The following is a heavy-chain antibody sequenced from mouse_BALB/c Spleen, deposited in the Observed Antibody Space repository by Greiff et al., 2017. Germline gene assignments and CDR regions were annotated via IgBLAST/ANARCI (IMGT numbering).Heavy chain of an antibody. CDR3: ARDLITTVVDFDY. D-gene: IGHD1-1*01. J-gene: IGHJ2*01. V-gene: IGHV1-14*01. Sequence: VQLKESGPELVKPGASVKMSCKASGYTFTSYVMHWVKQKPGQGLEWIGYINPYNDGTKYNEKFKGKATLTADKSSSTAYMQLSSLTSEDSAVYFCARDLITTVVDFDYWGQGTTLTVSS. CDR2: INPYNDGT. CDR1: GYTFTSYV.